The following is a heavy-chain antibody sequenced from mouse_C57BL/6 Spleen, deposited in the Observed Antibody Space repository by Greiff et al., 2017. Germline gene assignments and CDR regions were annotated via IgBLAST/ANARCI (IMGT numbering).Heavy chain of an antibody. Sequence: QVQLQQPGAELVRPGTSVKLSCKASGYTFTSYWMHWVKQRPGQGLEWIGVIDPSDSYTNYNQKFKGKATLTVDTSSSTAYMQLSSLTSEDSAVYYCARSYDYDENFDYWGQGTTLTVSS. V-gene: IGHV1-59*01. CDR1: GYTFTSYW. CDR2: IDPSDSYT. D-gene: IGHD2-4*01. CDR3: ARSYDYDENFDY. J-gene: IGHJ2*01.